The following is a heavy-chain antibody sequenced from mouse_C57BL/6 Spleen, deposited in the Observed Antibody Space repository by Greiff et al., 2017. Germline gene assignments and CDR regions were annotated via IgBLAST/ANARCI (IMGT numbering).Heavy chain of an antibody. V-gene: IGHV1-15*01. J-gene: IGHJ1*03. Sequence: QVQLKESGAELVRPGASVTLSCKASGYTFTDYEMHWVKQTPVHGLEWIGAIDPETGGTAYNQKFKGKAILTADKSSSPAYMELRSLTSEDSAVYYCTRNYGSSYRYFDVWGTGTTVTVSS. D-gene: IGHD1-1*01. CDR1: GYTFTDYE. CDR3: TRNYGSSYRYFDV. CDR2: IDPETGGT.